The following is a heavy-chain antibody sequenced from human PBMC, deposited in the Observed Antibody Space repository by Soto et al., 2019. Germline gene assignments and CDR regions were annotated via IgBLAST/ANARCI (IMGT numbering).Heavy chain of an antibody. CDR3: ARYSAASGTYYFDY. CDR2: THHSRGT. J-gene: IGHJ4*01. V-gene: IGHV4-4*02. CDR1: GDSIIGTHW. D-gene: IGHD6-13*01. Sequence: LSLTCAVSGDSIIGTHWWSWVRRPPGKGLEFIGETHHSRGTNYNPSLRSRVTMSLDKSKNQLSLILYSVTAADTGVYYCARYSAASGTYYFDYWGQGTLVTVPQ.